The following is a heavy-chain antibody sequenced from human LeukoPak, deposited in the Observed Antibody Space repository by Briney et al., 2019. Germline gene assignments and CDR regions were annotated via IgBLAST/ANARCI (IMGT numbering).Heavy chain of an antibody. D-gene: IGHD2-8*01. V-gene: IGHV1-3*01. CDR1: GYTFTSYA. J-gene: IGHJ4*02. CDR3: ARLKYCTNGVCYAGFDY. CDR2: INAGNGNT. Sequence: ASVKVSCKASGYTFTSYAMHWVRRAPGQRLEWMGWINAGNGNTKYSQKFQGRVTITRDTSADTAYMELSSLRSEDTAVYYCARLKYCTNGVCYAGFDYWGQGTLVTVSS.